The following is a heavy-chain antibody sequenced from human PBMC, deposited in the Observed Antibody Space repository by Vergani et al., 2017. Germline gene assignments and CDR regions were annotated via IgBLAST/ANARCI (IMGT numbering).Heavy chain of an antibody. J-gene: IGHJ4*02. CDR1: GYTFTGYY. Sequence: QVQLVQSGAEVKKPGASVKVSCKASGYTFTGYYMHWVRQAPGQGLEWMGWINPIFGTANYAQKFQGRVTITADESTSTAYMELSSLRSEDTAVYYCARALVGATSPSYWGQGTLVTVSS. CDR3: ARALVGATSPSY. CDR2: INPIFGTA. D-gene: IGHD1-26*01. V-gene: IGHV1-69*01.